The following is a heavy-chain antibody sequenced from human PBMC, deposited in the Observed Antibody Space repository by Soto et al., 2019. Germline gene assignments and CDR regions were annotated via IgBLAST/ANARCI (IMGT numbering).Heavy chain of an antibody. J-gene: IGHJ6*02. V-gene: IGHV4-31*03. CDR1: GGSISSGGYY. CDR3: ATVGYGTHYGLDV. D-gene: IGHD5-18*01. CDR2: IYYSGST. Sequence: LSGTLSLACTVSGGSISSGGYYWSWIRQHPGKGLEWIGYIYYSGSTYYNPSLKSRVTISVDTSKNQFSLKLSSVTAADTAVYYCATVGYGTHYGLDVRGQGTTVPVSS.